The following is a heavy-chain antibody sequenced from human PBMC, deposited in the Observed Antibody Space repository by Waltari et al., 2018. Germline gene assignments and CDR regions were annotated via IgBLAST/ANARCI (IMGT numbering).Heavy chain of an antibody. CDR2: IYHSGST. CDR3: AARGGRGFDYDHAFDI. J-gene: IGHJ3*02. D-gene: IGHD5-12*01. V-gene: IGHV4-4*02. Sequence: QVQLQESGPGLVKPSGTLSLTCAVSGGSISSSTWWRWVRQPPGKGLEWIGEIYHSGSTNYNPSLKSRVTLSVDKSKNQFSLRLSSVTAADTAVYYCAARGGRGFDYDHAFDIWGQGTMVTVSS. CDR1: GGSISSSTW.